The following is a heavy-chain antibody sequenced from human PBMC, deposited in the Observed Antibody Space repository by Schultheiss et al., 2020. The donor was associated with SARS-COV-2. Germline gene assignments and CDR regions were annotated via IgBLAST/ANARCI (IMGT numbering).Heavy chain of an antibody. J-gene: IGHJ4*02. Sequence: SETLSLTCTVSGGSISSYYWSWIRQPPGKGLEWIRYIYYSGSTNYNPSLKSRVTISVDTSKNQFSLKLSSVTAADTAVYYCARGGPGEGSTGAIGDYWGQGTLVTVSS. V-gene: IGHV4-59*01. D-gene: IGHD3-10*01. CDR2: IYYSGST. CDR1: GGSISSYY. CDR3: ARGGPGEGSTGAIGDY.